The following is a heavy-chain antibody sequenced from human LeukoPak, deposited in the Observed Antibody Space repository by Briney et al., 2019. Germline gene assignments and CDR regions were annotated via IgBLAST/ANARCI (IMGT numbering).Heavy chain of an antibody. V-gene: IGHV1-18*01. D-gene: IGHD5-12*01. CDR1: GYTFTSYD. J-gene: IGHJ5*02. CDR3: ARAGSGYDFLAFDP. Sequence: GASVKVSCKASGYTFTSYDINWVRQATGQGLEWMGWINIYNDNTNYAQKFQGRVTMTTDTPTNTAYMDLRNLRSDDTAVYYCARAGSGYDFLAFDPWGQGTLVTVSS. CDR2: INIYNDNT.